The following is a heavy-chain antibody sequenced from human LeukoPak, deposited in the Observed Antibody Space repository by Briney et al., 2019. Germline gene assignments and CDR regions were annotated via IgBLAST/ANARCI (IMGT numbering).Heavy chain of an antibody. CDR1: GGSFSGYY. CDR3: ARGVPIVLMVYATRGGRGYFDY. Sequence: SETLSLTCAVYGGSFSGYYWSWIRQPPGKGLEWIGEINHSGSTNYNPSLKSRVTISVDTSKNQFSLKLSSVTAADTAVYYCARGVPIVLMVYATRGGRGYFDYWGQGTLVTVSS. J-gene: IGHJ4*02. V-gene: IGHV4-34*01. D-gene: IGHD2-8*01. CDR2: INHSGST.